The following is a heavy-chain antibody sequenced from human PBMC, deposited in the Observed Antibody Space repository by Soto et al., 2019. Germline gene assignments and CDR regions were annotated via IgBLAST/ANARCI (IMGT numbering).Heavy chain of an antibody. D-gene: IGHD2-8*02. CDR3: AKATATGGGAFDI. CDR1: GFTCSSYD. CDR2: ILVDGRT. V-gene: IGHV3-23*01. Sequence: GGSLRLSCAASGFTCSSYDMSWVRQAPGKGLEWVSTILVDGRTFYVDSVKGRFTISRDNSKNTVYLQMYSLTAGDTALYYCAKATATGGGAFDICGQGTMVTVSS. J-gene: IGHJ3*02.